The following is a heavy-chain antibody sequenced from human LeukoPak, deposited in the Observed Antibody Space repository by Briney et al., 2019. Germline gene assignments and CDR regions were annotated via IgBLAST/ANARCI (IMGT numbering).Heavy chain of an antibody. V-gene: IGHV3-30-3*01. J-gene: IGHJ4*02. CDR3: ARVGIAAAGTPYSLHY. CDR1: GFTFSSYA. D-gene: IGHD6-13*01. CDR2: ISYDGSNK. Sequence: QPGGSLRLSCAASGFTFSSYAMHWVRQAPGKGLEWVAVISYDGSNKYYADSVKGRFTISRDNSKNTLYLQMNSLRAEDTAVYYCARVGIAAAGTPYSLHYWGQGTLVTVSS.